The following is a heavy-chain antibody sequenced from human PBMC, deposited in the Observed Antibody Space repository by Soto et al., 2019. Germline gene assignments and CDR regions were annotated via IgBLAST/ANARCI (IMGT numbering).Heavy chain of an antibody. J-gene: IGHJ4*02. CDR1: GGTFSSYA. CDR2: IIPIFGTA. Sequence: SVKVSCKASGGTFSSYAISWVRQAPGQGLEWMGGIIPIFGTANYVQKFQGRVTIPADEPTSKPSMELSSMRSEDTAVYYCARFACTNGGCYNYFDYWGQGTLVTVSS. D-gene: IGHD2-8*01. CDR3: ARFACTNGGCYNYFDY. V-gene: IGHV1-69*13.